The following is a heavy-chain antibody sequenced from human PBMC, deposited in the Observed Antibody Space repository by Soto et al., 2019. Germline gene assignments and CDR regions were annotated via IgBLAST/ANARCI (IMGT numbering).Heavy chain of an antibody. D-gene: IGHD3-16*02. V-gene: IGHV1-18*01. Sequence: GASVKVSCEASGYTFINYGINWVRQAPGQGLEWMGWISAYNGNTKDAQKFQGRVTMTTDTSTSTAYMELTGLRSDDTAVYYCARDMVTFGGVIVSGYWGQGTQVTVSS. CDR1: GYTFINYG. CDR2: ISAYNGNT. CDR3: ARDMVTFGGVIVSGY. J-gene: IGHJ4*02.